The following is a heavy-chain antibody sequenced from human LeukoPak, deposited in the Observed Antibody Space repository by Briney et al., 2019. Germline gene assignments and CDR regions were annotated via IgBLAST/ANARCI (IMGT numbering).Heavy chain of an antibody. D-gene: IGHD3-10*01. CDR2: INPSGGRT. V-gene: IGHV1-46*01. J-gene: IGHJ5*02. CDR3: ARGLGSGSYYGS. CDR1: GYTFTNYY. Sequence: ASVKVSCKASGYTFTNYYMHWVRQAPGQGLEWMGMINPSGGRTTYAQKFQDRVTLTRDTSTSTVYMELSSLRSDDTAMYYCARGLGSGSYYGSWGQGTLVTVSS.